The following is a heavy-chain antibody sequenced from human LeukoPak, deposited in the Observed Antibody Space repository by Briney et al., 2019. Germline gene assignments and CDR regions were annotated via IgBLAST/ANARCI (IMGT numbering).Heavy chain of an antibody. CDR3: ARQYCSSTSCLGPLFDY. CDR2: ISRGSSNI. D-gene: IGHD2-2*01. V-gene: IGHV3-21*01. Sequence: PGGSLRLSCAASGFTFSTYSMNWIRQVPGKGLEWVSAISRGSSNIYYADSVKGRFTISRDNAKNSLYLQMNSLRAEDTAVYYCARQYCSSTSCLGPLFDYWGQGTLVTVSS. J-gene: IGHJ4*02. CDR1: GFTFSTYS.